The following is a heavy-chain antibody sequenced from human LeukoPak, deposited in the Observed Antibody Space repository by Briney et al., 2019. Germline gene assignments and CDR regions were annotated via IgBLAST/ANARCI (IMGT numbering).Heavy chain of an antibody. V-gene: IGHV3-7*01. CDR2: IKQDGSEK. D-gene: IGHD1-14*01. CDR3: AKEGAYPIITYDS. J-gene: IGHJ5*01. CDR1: GSTFSNYW. Sequence: GGSLRLSCAASGSTFSNYWMNWLRQAPGKGLEWVANIKQDGSEKYYVDSVKGRFTISRDNAKNSLYLQMNSLRAEDAGVYYCAKEGAYPIITYDSWGQGTLVTVSS.